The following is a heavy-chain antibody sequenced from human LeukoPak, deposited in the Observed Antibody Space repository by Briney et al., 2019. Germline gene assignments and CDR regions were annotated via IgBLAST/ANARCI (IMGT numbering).Heavy chain of an antibody. Sequence: GGSLRLSCAASGFTFSSYSMTWVRQAPGKGIEWVSSISGNSRYIYYADSMRGRFTISRDNAKNSLYLQMNSLKPEDTAVYYCARVAEAAAFDSWGQGTLVTVSS. D-gene: IGHD6-13*01. J-gene: IGHJ4*02. CDR2: ISGNSRYI. CDR3: ARVAEAAAFDS. CDR1: GFTFSSYS. V-gene: IGHV3-21*06.